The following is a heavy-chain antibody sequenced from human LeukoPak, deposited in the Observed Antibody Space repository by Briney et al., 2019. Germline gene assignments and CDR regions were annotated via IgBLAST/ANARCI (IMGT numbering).Heavy chain of an antibody. V-gene: IGHV3-7*01. Sequence: PGGSLRLSCAASGFTFSSYWMSWVRQAPGKGLEWVANIKQDGSEKYYVDSVKGRFTISRDNAKNSLYLQMNSLRAEDTAVYYCARDRQDYTYYDFWSGYPKGGNWFDPWGQGTLVTVSS. D-gene: IGHD3-3*01. J-gene: IGHJ5*02. CDR3: ARDRQDYTYYDFWSGYPKGGNWFDP. CDR2: IKQDGSEK. CDR1: GFTFSSYW.